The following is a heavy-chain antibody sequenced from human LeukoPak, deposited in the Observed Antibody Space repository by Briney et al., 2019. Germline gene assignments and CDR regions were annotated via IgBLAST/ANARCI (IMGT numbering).Heavy chain of an antibody. CDR2: ITGSGGST. CDR3: ARGDFFCTNGVCFYWFDP. CDR1: AFTFSNYA. J-gene: IGHJ5*02. V-gene: IGHV3-23*01. D-gene: IGHD2-8*01. Sequence: GGSLRLSCAASAFTFSNYAMNWVRQAPGKGLEWVSGITGSGGSTYYADSVKGRFTISRDNSKNTLYLQMNSLRVEDTAVYYCARGDFFCTNGVCFYWFDPWGQGTLVTVSS.